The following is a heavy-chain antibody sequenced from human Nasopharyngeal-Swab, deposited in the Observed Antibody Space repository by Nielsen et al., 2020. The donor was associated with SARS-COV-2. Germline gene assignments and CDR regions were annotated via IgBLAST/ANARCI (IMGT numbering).Heavy chain of an antibody. J-gene: IGHJ4*02. Sequence: SETLSLTFTVSGGPISSGGYYWGWIRQPPGKGLEWIGSIYYSGSTYYNPSLKSRVTISVDTSKNQFSLKLSSVTAADTAVYYCARPKYSGYDDEFGAYFDYWGQGTLVTVSS. CDR1: GGPISSGGYY. CDR2: IYYSGST. CDR3: ARPKYSGYDDEFGAYFDY. D-gene: IGHD5-12*01. V-gene: IGHV4-39*01.